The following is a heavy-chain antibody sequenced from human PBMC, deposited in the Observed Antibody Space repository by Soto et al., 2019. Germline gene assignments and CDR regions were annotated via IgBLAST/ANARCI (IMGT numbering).Heavy chain of an antibody. CDR1: GYTFTGYY. J-gene: IGHJ4*02. D-gene: IGHD2-2*01. CDR2: INPNSGGT. Sequence: ASVKVSCKASGYTFTGYYMHWVRQAPGQGLEWMGWINPNSGGTNYAQKFQGWVTMTRDTSISTAYMELSRLRSDDTAVYYCARSWDIVVVPAATVAYFDYWGQGTLVTVS. CDR3: ARSWDIVVVPAATVAYFDY. V-gene: IGHV1-2*04.